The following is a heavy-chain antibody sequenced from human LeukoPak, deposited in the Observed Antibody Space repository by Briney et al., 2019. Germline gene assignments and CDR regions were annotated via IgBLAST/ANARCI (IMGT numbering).Heavy chain of an antibody. D-gene: IGHD6-13*01. CDR1: GGSFSGYY. CDR3: ARALVAAGGYMDV. Sequence: SETLSLTCAVYGGSFSGYYWSWIRQPPRKGLEWIGEINHSGSTNYNPSLKSRVTISVDTSKNQFSLKLSSVTAADTAVYYCARALVAAGGYMDVWGKGTTVTVSS. CDR2: INHSGST. V-gene: IGHV4-34*01. J-gene: IGHJ6*03.